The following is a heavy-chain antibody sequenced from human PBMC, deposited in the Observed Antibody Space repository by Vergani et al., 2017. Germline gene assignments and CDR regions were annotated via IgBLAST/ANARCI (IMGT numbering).Heavy chain of an antibody. CDR3: AKDGTDPIDYYDSSGYYFFDY. D-gene: IGHD3-22*01. J-gene: IGHJ4*02. V-gene: IGHV3-23*01. CDR1: GFTFSSYA. Sequence: EVQLLESGGGLVQPGGSLRLSCAASGFTFSSYATSWVRQAPGKGLEWVAAIGGSGGSTYYADSVKGRFTISRDNSKNTLYLQMNSLRAEDTAVYYCAKDGTDPIDYYDSSGYYFFDYWGQGTLVTVSS. CDR2: IGGSGGST.